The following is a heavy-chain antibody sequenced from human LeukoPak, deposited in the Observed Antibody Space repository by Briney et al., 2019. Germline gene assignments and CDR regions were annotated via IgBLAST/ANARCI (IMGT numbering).Heavy chain of an antibody. CDR2: ISGSGGTT. J-gene: IGHJ4*02. D-gene: IGHD5/OR15-5a*01. CDR3: AKDAVYDPGLRVLGY. CDR1: GFIFSSYA. V-gene: IGHV3-23*01. Sequence: RAGGSLRLSCAASGFIFSSYAMSWVRQAPGKGLEWVSAISGSGGTTYYADSVKGRFTISRDNSKNTLYLQMNSLRAEDTAVYYCAKDAVYDPGLRVLGYWGQGTLVTVSS.